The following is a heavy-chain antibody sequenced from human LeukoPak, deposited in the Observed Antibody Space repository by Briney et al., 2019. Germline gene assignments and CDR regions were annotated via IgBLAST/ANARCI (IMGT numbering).Heavy chain of an antibody. CDR1: GFTFTSYA. V-gene: IGHV3-23*01. CDR2: ISCSGGNT. CDR3: AKARGIQLWFLDY. Sequence: GGSLRLSCAASGFTFTSYAMSWVRQAPGKGLEWVSAISCSGGNTYYADSVKGRFTISRDDSKNTLSLQMNSLRAEDTAVYYCAKARGIQLWFLDYWGQGTLVTVSS. D-gene: IGHD5-18*01. J-gene: IGHJ4*02.